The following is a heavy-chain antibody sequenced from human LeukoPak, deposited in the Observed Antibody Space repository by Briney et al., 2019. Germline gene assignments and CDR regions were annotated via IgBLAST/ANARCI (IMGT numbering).Heavy chain of an antibody. CDR2: ISGSGGST. CDR1: GFTFSSYG. J-gene: IGHJ4*02. CDR3: AKRQGSGYYDILTGYYNQGFDY. V-gene: IGHV3-23*01. Sequence: GGSLRLSCAASGFTFSSYGMSWVRQAPGKGLEWVSAISGSGGSTYYADSVKGRFTISRDNSKNTLYLQMNSLRAEDTAVYYCAKRQGSGYYDILTGYYNQGFDYWGQGTLVTVSS. D-gene: IGHD3-9*01.